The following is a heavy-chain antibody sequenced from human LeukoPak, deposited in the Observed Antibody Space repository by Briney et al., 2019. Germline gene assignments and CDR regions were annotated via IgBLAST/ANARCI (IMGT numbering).Heavy chain of an antibody. CDR2: IIPILGIA. D-gene: IGHD6-13*01. CDR1: GGTFSSYA. CDR3: ARMHSSSWYHFDY. J-gene: IGHJ4*02. Sequence: SVKVSCKASGGTFSSYAISWVRQAPGQGLEWMGRIIPILGIANYAQKFQGRVTITADKSTSTAYMELSSLRSEDTAVYYCARMHSSSWYHFDYWGQGTLVTVSS. V-gene: IGHV1-69*04.